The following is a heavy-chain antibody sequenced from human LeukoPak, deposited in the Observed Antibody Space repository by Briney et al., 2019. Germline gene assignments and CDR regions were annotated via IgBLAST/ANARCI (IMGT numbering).Heavy chain of an antibody. V-gene: IGHV3-38-3*01. D-gene: IGHD3-10*01. J-gene: IGHJ4*02. Sequence: GGSLRLSCAASGFTVSSNEMSWVRQAPGKGLEWVSSISGGSTYYAGSRKGRFTISRDNSKNTLYLQMNSLRAEDTAVYYCARARGAGPGAHFDYWGQGTLVTVSS. CDR1: GFTVSSNE. CDR3: ARARGAGPGAHFDY. CDR2: ISGGST.